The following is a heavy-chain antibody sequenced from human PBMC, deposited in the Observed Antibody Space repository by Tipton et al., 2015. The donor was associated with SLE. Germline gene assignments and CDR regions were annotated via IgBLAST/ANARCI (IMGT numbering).Heavy chain of an antibody. Sequence: LSLTCAASGFTFSSYAMSWVRQAPGKGLEWVSAISGSGGSTYYADSVKGRFTISRDNSKNTLYLQMNSLRAEDTAVYYCAKDRQLALFDYWGQGTLVTVSS. D-gene: IGHD6-6*01. CDR1: GFTFSSYA. CDR2: ISGSGGST. V-gene: IGHV3-23*01. CDR3: AKDRQLALFDY. J-gene: IGHJ4*02.